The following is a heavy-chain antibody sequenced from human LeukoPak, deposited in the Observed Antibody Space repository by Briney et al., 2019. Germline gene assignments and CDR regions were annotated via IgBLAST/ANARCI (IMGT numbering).Heavy chain of an antibody. V-gene: IGHV1-18*01. D-gene: IGHD3-10*01. J-gene: IGHJ6*03. CDR1: GYTFTSYG. CDR2: ISAYNGNT. Sequence: ASVKVSCKASGYTFTSYGISWVRQAPGQGLEWMGWISAYNGNTNYAQKLQGRVAMTTDTSTSTAYMELRSLRSDDTAVYYCARDRYYYGSGSYYGVKNYYYYMDVWGKGTTVTISS. CDR3: ARDRYYYGSGSYYGVKNYYYYMDV.